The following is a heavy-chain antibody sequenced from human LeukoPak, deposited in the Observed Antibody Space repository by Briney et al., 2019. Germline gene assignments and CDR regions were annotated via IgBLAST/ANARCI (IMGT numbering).Heavy chain of an antibody. CDR3: ARIRDGYNSYFFYGMDV. V-gene: IGHV1-46*01. Sequence: ASVKIPCKASGYSFTTYYIHWVRQAPGQGLEWMGIINPSGGNTNYAQKFQGRLTITADESTSTAYMELSSLRSEDTAVYYCARIRDGYNSYFFYGMDVWGQGTTVTVSS. D-gene: IGHD5-24*01. CDR2: INPSGGNT. CDR1: GYSFTTYY. J-gene: IGHJ6*02.